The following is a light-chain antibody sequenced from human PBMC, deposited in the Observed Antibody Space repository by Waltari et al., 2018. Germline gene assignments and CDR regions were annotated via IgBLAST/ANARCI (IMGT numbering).Light chain of an antibody. Sequence: EIVMTQSPAALSVSPGERATLSCRASQSVSSNLAWYQHKPGQPPRLLISRASTRATGVPARFSGSGSGTEFTLTISSLQSEDSAIYYCQQYNTWPPSTFGQGTKLEIK. CDR3: QQYNTWPPST. V-gene: IGKV3-15*01. CDR2: RAS. CDR1: QSVSSN. J-gene: IGKJ2*02.